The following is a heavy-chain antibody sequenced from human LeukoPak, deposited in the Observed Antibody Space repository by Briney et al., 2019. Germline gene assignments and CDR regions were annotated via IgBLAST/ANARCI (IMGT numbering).Heavy chain of an antibody. Sequence: GGSLRLSCAASGFTFSGHAMSWVRQAPGKGLEWVSAMSANGDSTYYVDSVRGRFTISRDNSKNTLYLQMNSLRAEDTAVYYCAKVGDYSNYYDYRGQGTLVTVSS. V-gene: IGHV3-23*01. CDR2: MSANGDST. CDR1: GFTFSGHA. J-gene: IGHJ4*02. CDR3: AKVGDYSNYYDY. D-gene: IGHD4-11*01.